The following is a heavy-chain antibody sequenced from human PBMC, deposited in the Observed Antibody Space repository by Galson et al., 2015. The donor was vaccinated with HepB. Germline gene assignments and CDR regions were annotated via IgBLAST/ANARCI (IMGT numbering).Heavy chain of an antibody. CDR1: GFTVSSYA. D-gene: IGHD4-17*01. J-gene: IGHJ6*02. CDR2: ISRSGGRT. CDR3: AKGGSGTTATDYYYYYGMHV. V-gene: IGHV3-23*01. Sequence: SLRLSCAASGFTVSSYAMSWVRQAPGKGLEWVPAISRSGGRTFYADSVKGQVTISREDSKNTLYLQLNSLRAEDTAVYYCAKGGSGTTATDYYYYYGMHVWGQGTTVTVSS.